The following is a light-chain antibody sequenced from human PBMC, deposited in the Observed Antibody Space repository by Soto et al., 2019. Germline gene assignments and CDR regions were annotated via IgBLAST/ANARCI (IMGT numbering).Light chain of an antibody. CDR1: SSDVGSYDY. CDR3: SSYTSSSSFV. CDR2: EVS. V-gene: IGLV2-14*01. J-gene: IGLJ1*01. Sequence: QSALTQPAPVSGSPGQSIIISCTGTSSDVGSYDYVSWYQQHPGKVPKLLIHEVSYRPSGVSNRFSGSKSGNTASLTISGLQAEDEAEYYCSSYTSSSSFVFGTGTKVTVL.